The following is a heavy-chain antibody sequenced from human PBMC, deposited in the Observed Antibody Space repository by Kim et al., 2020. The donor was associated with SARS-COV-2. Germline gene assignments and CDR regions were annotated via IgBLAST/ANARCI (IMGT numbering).Heavy chain of an antibody. CDR1: GITFSSYV. CDR2: IGPSGNT. CDR3: AGPFYSGSSFG. Sequence: GGSLRLSCAASGITFSSYVMNWIRQAPGKGLEWVSSIGPSGNTWYAGSVKGRFTFSRDNSKNTLCLQMNSLSAEDTAVYYCAGPFYSGSSFGWGQGTLVTVSS. D-gene: IGHD5-12*01. J-gene: IGHJ4*02. V-gene: IGHV3-23*01.